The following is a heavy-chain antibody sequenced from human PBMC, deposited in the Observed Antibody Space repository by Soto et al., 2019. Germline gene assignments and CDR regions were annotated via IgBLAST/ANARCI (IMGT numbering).Heavy chain of an antibody. CDR3: VKETQWQETCIDS. V-gene: IGHV3-23*01. Sequence: PWGSLRLSCAASGVTFDGHGMAWVRQSPGKGLQWVSSINVSGATTYYVKSVKRPFTVSRHNSRHTMYLETNDYKPDNTAIYYCVKETQWQETCIDSWGQGTMVTVSS. J-gene: IGHJ4*02. CDR2: INVSGATT. D-gene: IGHD6-19*01. CDR1: GVTFDGHG.